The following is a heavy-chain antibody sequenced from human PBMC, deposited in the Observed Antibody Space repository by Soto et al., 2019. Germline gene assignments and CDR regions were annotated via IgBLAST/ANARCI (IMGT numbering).Heavy chain of an antibody. CDR1: RDGVSGNPTA. V-gene: IGHV6-1*01. Sequence: QTRSLTCDITRDGVSGNPTAWNWRRQGRSGRLEWLGRTYYRSKWYNDYAVSVKSRITINPDTSKNQFSLQLNSVTPEDTAVYYCASDRENWNLRGEFDYWGQGTLVTVSS. J-gene: IGHJ4*02. D-gene: IGHD1-7*01. CDR2: TYYRSKWYN. CDR3: ASDRENWNLRGEFDY.